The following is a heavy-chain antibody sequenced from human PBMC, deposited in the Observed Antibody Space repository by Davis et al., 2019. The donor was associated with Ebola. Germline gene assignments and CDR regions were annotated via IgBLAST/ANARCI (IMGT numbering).Heavy chain of an antibody. CDR1: GGSISSGGYS. CDR2: IYHSGST. CDR3: ARGRHMVRGTRGYYYGMDV. V-gene: IGHV4-30-2*01. D-gene: IGHD3-10*01. J-gene: IGHJ6*02. Sequence: SETLSLTCAVSGGSISSGGYSWSWIRQPPGKGLEWIGYIYHSGSTYYNPSLKSRVTISVDRSKNQFSLKLSSVTAADTAVYYCARGRHMVRGTRGYYYGMDVWGQGTTVTVSS.